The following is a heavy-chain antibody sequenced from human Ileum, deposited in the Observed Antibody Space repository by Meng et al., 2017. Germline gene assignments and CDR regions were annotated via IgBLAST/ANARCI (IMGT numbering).Heavy chain of an antibody. D-gene: IGHD4-11*01. Sequence: QISVKESGLTLVNPTQNLTLACTVSGFSVSTDGGGVGWIRQHPGKAPEWLALIYWDDDTRYSPSLRHRLTITKDTSKNQVVLTMTDMDPVDTGRYYCAHKREETTVNYFDFWGQGTLVTVSS. CDR3: AHKREETTVNYFDF. CDR2: IYWDDDT. CDR1: GFSVSTDGGG. V-gene: IGHV2-5*02. J-gene: IGHJ4*02.